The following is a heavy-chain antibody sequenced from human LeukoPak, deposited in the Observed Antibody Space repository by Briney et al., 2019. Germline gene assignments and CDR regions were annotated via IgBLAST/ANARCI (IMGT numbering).Heavy chain of an antibody. Sequence: GGSLRLSCAVSGFTFSSYWMSWVRQAPGKGLEWVANIKQDGSEKYYVDSVKGRFTMSRDNAKNSLYLQMNSLRAEDTAVYYCARVQWELRGVGSYFEYWGQGALVTVSS. CDR1: GFTFSSYW. V-gene: IGHV3-7*01. J-gene: IGHJ4*02. CDR2: IKQDGSEK. D-gene: IGHD1-26*01. CDR3: ARVQWELRGVGSYFEY.